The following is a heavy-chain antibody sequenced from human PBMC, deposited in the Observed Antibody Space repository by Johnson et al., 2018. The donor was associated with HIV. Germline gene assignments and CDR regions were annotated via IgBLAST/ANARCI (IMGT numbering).Heavy chain of an antibody. V-gene: IGHV3-30-3*01. D-gene: IGHD4-23*01. CDR1: GFTFSSYA. Sequence: VQVVESGGGLVQPGGSLRLSCAASGFTFSSYAMHWVRQAPGKGLEWVAVISYDGSNKYYADSVTGRFTISRDKSKNTLYLQMNSLRAEDTAVYNCARSSTVVSPHDIWGQGTMVTVSS. CDR3: ARSSTVVSPHDI. J-gene: IGHJ3*02. CDR2: ISYDGSNK.